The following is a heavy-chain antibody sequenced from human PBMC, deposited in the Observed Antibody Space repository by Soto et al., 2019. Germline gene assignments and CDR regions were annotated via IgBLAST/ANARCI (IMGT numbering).Heavy chain of an antibody. CDR1: GFPFTGYW. J-gene: IGHJ4*02. CDR2: VDSAGSGT. Sequence: VPLVESGGGSVQPGGSLRLSCAASGFPFTGYWMHWVRQVPGKGPVWVARVDSAGSGTSYADSVKGRFTISRDNAKNTVSLQMDSLRVEDRAVYYCATVFEHWGQGIPVTVSS. V-gene: IGHV3-74*01. CDR3: ATVFEH.